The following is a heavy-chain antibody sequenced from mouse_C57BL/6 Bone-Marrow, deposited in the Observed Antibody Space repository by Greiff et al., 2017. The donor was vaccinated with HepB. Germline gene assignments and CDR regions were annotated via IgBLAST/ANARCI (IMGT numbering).Heavy chain of an antibody. V-gene: IGHV1-61*01. CDR3: ARTAGRSPHYAMDY. J-gene: IGHJ4*01. Sequence: VQLQQPGAELVRPGSSVKLSCKASGYTFTSYWMDWVKQRPGQGLEWIGNIYPSDSETHYNQKFKDKATLTVDKSSSTAYMQLSSLTSEDSAVYYCARTAGRSPHYAMDYWGQGTSVTVSS. CDR2: IYPSDSET. D-gene: IGHD1-1*01. CDR1: GYTFTSYW.